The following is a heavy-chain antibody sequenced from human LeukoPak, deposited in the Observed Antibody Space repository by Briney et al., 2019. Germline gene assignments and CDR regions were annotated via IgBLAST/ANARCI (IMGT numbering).Heavy chain of an antibody. V-gene: IGHV3-74*01. D-gene: IGHD3-10*02. Sequence: GGSLRLSCAASGFTFSSYWMHWVRQAPGKGLVWVSRINSDGSSTSYADSVKGRFTISRDNAKNTLYLQMNSLRAEDTAMYYCAKCSANYYNDAFDVWGRGTMVTVSS. J-gene: IGHJ3*01. CDR1: GFTFSSYW. CDR2: INSDGSST. CDR3: AKCSANYYNDAFDV.